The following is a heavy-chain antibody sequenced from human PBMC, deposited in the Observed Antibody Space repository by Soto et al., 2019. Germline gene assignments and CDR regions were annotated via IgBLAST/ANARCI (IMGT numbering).Heavy chain of an antibody. CDR1: GFTFSSYA. CDR2: ISGSGGST. V-gene: IGHV3-23*01. Sequence: PGGSLRLSCAASGFTFSSYAMSWVRQAPGKGLEWVSAISGSGGSTYYADSVKGRFTISRDNSKNTLYLQMNSLRAEDTAVYYCAKEFSYYYDSSGYYYSHFDYWGQGTLVTVSS. D-gene: IGHD3-22*01. CDR3: AKEFSYYYDSSGYYYSHFDY. J-gene: IGHJ4*02.